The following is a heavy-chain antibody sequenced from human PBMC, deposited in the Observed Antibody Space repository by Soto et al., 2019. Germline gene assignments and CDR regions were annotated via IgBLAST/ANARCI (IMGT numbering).Heavy chain of an antibody. CDR2: IWFDGNKK. V-gene: IGHV3-33*01. CDR1: GFGFSNFG. D-gene: IGHD5-12*01. J-gene: IGHJ4*02. CDR3: ARDAKGYGRPTYFDK. Sequence: QVQLVESGGGVVQPGGPLRVSCAASGFGFSNFGMHWVRQAPGKAQEWVAVIWFDGNKKGYADSVKGRFTISRDNSKTTLYLQMNSLRAEDTAFYYCARDAKGYGRPTYFDKWGQGTLVT.